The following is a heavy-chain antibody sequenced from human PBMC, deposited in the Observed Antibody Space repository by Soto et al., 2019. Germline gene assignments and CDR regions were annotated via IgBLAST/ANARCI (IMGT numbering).Heavy chain of an antibody. CDR1: GFTFSTYA. Sequence: PGGSLRLSCAASGFTFSTYAMTWVRQAPGRGLEWVSTILHDGTPFYTDSVKGRFTISRDNVRGTLYLQMNGLRVEDAALYFCAKDLFPTSGQRFFFESWGQGSLVTVSS. D-gene: IGHD2-21*01. V-gene: IGHV3-23*01. CDR3: AKDLFPTSGQRFFFES. J-gene: IGHJ4*02. CDR2: ILHDGTP.